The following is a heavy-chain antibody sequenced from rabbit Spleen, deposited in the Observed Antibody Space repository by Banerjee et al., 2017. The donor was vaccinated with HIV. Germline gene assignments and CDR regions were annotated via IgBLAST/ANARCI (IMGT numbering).Heavy chain of an antibody. CDR3: ARDGAGGSYFNL. CDR2: IDPVFGNT. J-gene: IGHJ4*01. V-gene: IGHV1S7*01. Sequence: QLKESGGGLVQPGGSLKLSCKASGFTLSNYYMNWVRQAPGKGLEWIGYIDPVFGNTYYANWVNGRFTISSHNAQNTLYLQLNSLTAADTATYFCARDGAGGSYFNLWGPGTLVTVS. CDR1: GFTLSNYY. D-gene: IGHD8-1*01.